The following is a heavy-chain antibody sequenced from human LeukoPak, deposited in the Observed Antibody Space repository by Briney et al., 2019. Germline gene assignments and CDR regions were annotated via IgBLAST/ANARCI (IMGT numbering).Heavy chain of an antibody. Sequence: ASVKVSCKASGGTFSSYAISWVRQAPGQGLEWMGGIIPIFGTANYAQKFQGRVTITADESTSTAYMELSSLRSEDTAVYYRARGDSGYEGDYWGQGTLVTVSS. D-gene: IGHD5-12*01. CDR1: GGTFSSYA. CDR3: ARGDSGYEGDY. J-gene: IGHJ4*02. CDR2: IIPIFGTA. V-gene: IGHV1-69*13.